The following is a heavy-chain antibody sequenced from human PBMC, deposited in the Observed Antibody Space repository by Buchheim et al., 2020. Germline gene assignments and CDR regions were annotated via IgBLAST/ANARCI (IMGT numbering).Heavy chain of an antibody. J-gene: IGHJ4*02. CDR2: ISGGST. V-gene: IGHV3-23*01. D-gene: IGHD7-27*01. CDR3: VKASGNTWGGAFDY. CDR1: GFTFSAYA. Sequence: EVQMLGSGGLLVQPGGSLRLSCAASGFTFSAYAMTWVRQTPGKGLEWVSTISGGSTYYADSVQGRFTISRDNSKNTLHPQMNSLRAEDTAVYYCVKASGNTWGGAFDYWAQGTL.